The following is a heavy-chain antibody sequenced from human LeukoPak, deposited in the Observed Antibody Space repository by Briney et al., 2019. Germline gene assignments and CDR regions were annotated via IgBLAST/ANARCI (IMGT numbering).Heavy chain of an antibody. V-gene: IGHV3-33*01. Sequence: GGSLRLSWAASGFTFSSYGKQWVRQAPGQGLEGVAVIWDDGSNKYYADSVKGRFTISRDNSKNTLYQQMNSLRAEDTAVYYCARESEWFGGLLYHNWFDPWGQGTLVTVSS. D-gene: IGHD3-10*01. J-gene: IGHJ5*02. CDR1: GFTFSSYG. CDR3: ARESEWFGGLLYHNWFDP. CDR2: IWDDGSNK.